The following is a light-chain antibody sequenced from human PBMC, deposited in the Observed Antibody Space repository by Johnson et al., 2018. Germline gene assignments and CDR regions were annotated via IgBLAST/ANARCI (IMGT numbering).Light chain of an antibody. CDR1: SSNIGNNY. CDR3: GTWDSSLSAENV. V-gene: IGLV1-51*02. CDR2: ENN. J-gene: IGLJ1*01. Sequence: QSVLTQPPSVSAAPGQKVTISCSGSSSNIGNNYVSWYQQLPGTAPKLLIYENNKRPSGIPDRFSGSKSGTSATLGITGLQTGDEAGYYCGTWDSSLSAENVFGTGTKVTDL.